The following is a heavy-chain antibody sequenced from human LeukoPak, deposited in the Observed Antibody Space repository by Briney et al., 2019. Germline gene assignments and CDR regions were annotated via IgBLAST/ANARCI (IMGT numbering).Heavy chain of an antibody. J-gene: IGHJ4*02. CDR2: IYSGGST. D-gene: IGHD3-10*01. CDR3: ARVLAMVRGVIDY. Sequence: GGSLRLSCAASGFSFSVYWMHWVRQAPGKGLEWVSVIYSGGSTYYADSVKGRFTISRDNSKNTLYFQMNSLRAEDTAVYYCARVLAMVRGVIDYWGQGTLVTVSS. CDR1: GFSFSVYW. V-gene: IGHV3-66*01.